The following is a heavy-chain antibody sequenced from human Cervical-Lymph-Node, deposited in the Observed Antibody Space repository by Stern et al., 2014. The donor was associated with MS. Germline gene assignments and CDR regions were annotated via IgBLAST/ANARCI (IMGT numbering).Heavy chain of an antibody. CDR3: ARVTAAGIFYYFGMDV. Sequence: QVTLRESGPALVRPTQTLTLTCTFSGFSLTTTAMCVSWVRQPPGKALEWLALIDWDDDKYYSPYLKTRLTISKDTSKNQVVLTMTNMDPVDTATYYCARVTAAGIFYYFGMDVLGQGTTVTVSS. V-gene: IGHV2-70*20. J-gene: IGHJ6*02. CDR2: IDWDDDK. CDR1: GFSLTTTAMC. D-gene: IGHD6-13*01.